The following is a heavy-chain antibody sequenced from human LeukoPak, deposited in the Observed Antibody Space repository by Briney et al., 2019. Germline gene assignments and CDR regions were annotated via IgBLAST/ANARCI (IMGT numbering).Heavy chain of an antibody. CDR3: ARDSGSCTSCPDPWFDP. D-gene: IGHD2-2*01. CDR2: INAGNGNT. Sequence: ASVKVSCKASGYTFTGYYMHWVRQAPGQRLEWMGWINAGNGNTKYSQKFQGRVTITRDTSASTAYMELSSLRSEDTAVYYCARDSGSCTSCPDPWFDPWGQGTLVTVSS. V-gene: IGHV1-3*01. CDR1: GYTFTGYY. J-gene: IGHJ5*02.